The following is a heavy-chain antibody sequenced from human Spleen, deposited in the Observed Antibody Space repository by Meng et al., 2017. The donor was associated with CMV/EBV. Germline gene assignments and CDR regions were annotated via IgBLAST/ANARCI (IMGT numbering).Heavy chain of an antibody. CDR1: GFTFSSYG. Sequence: GGSLRLSCAASGFTFSSYGMHWVRQAPGKGLEWVAFIRYDGSNKYYADSVKGRFTISRDNSKNTLYLQMNSLRAEDTAVYYCAKNRTLFWSGYYPYYYYGMDVWGQGTTVTVSS. CDR3: AKNRTLFWSGYYPYYYYGMDV. V-gene: IGHV3-30*02. CDR2: IRYDGSNK. D-gene: IGHD3-3*01. J-gene: IGHJ6*02.